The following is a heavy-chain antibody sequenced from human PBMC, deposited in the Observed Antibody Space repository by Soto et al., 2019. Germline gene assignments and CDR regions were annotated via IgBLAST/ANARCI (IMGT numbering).Heavy chain of an antibody. CDR3: ARDVHYYGSSIHNYYYYGMDV. Sequence: QVQLQESGPGLVKPSQTLSLTCTVSGGSISSGGYYWSWIRQHPGKGLEWIGYIYYSGSTYYNPSLKSRVTISVDTSKNQFSLKLSSVTAADTAVYYCARDVHYYGSSIHNYYYYGMDVWGQGTTVTVSS. V-gene: IGHV4-31*03. CDR2: IYYSGST. J-gene: IGHJ6*02. CDR1: GGSISSGGYY. D-gene: IGHD3-10*01.